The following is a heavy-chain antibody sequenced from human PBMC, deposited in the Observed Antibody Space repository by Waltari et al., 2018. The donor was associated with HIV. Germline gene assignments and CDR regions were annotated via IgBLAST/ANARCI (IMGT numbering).Heavy chain of an antibody. J-gene: IGHJ5*02. D-gene: IGHD3-16*01. Sequence: QVQMVQSGAEVRHPGASVTVACRTSGYTFGAYNVHWVRQAPGERLEWLEWISPRNGDSDVAQKFQGWVTLTRDTTTATVYMQITRLRSEDTAIYFCARSESETWANLDLWGQGALVSVSS. CDR2: ISPRNGDS. V-gene: IGHV1-2*04. CDR1: GYTFGAYN. CDR3: ARSESETWANLDL.